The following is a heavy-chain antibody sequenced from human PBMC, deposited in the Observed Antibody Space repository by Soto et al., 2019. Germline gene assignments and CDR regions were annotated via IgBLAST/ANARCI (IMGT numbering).Heavy chain of an antibody. CDR3: ARGGRGTNYNWYFDL. V-gene: IGHV3-23*01. D-gene: IGHD3-10*01. CDR2: ITSASSTI. Sequence: EVQLLESGGGLVMPGGSLRLSCAASGFTFDKYGMGWIRQVPGKGLEWVSGITSASSTINYADSVKGRFTISRDNSNDTLFLQMSSLTAEDTAIYFCARGGRGTNYNWYFDLWGRGTLVTVSS. CDR1: GFTFDKYG. J-gene: IGHJ2*01.